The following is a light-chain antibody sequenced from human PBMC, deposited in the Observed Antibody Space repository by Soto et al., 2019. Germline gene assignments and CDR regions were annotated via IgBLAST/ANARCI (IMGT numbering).Light chain of an antibody. V-gene: IGKV1-5*01. CDR2: DAS. CDR1: QSSSSW. CDR3: QQSYSTLT. Sequence: DIQMTQPPSTLPAFVGARVTIPFRASQSSSSWLAWYQQKPGKAPKLLIYDASSLESGVPSRFSGSGSGTDFTLTISSLHPEDFATYYCQQSYSTLTFGQGTRLEIK. J-gene: IGKJ5*01.